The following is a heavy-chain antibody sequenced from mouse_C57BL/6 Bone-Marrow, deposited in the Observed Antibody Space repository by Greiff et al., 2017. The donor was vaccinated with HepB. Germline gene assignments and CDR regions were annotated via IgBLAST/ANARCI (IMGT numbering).Heavy chain of an antibody. Sequence: QVQLKESGPELVKPGASVKISCKASGYSFTSYYIHWVKQRPGQGLEWIGWIYPGSGNTKYNEKFKGKATLMADTSSSTAYMQLSSLTSEDSAVYYCTSSLLRGDYWGQGTTLTVSS. CDR2: IYPGSGNT. J-gene: IGHJ2*01. D-gene: IGHD1-2*01. CDR1: GYSFTSYY. CDR3: TSSLLRGDY. V-gene: IGHV1-66*01.